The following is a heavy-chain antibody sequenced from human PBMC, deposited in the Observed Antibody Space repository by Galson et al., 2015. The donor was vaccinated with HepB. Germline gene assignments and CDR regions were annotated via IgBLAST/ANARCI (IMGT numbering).Heavy chain of an antibody. CDR3: TTAGGSGYDFFDY. V-gene: IGHV3-15*01. Sequence: SLRLSCAASGFTFSNAWMSWVRQAPGKGLEWVGRIKSKTDGGTTDYAAPVKGRFTISRDDSKNTLYLQMNSLKTEDTAVYYCTTAGGSGYDFFDYWGQGTLVTVSS. J-gene: IGHJ4*02. CDR2: IKSKTDGGTT. CDR1: GFTFSNAW. D-gene: IGHD5-12*01.